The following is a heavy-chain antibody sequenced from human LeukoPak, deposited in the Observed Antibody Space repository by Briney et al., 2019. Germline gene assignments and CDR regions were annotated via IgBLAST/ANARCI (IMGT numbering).Heavy chain of an antibody. V-gene: IGHV3-30*18. Sequence: PGGSLRLSCAASGFTFSSYGMHWVRQAPGEGLEWVAVISYDGSNKYYADSVKGRFTISRDNSKNTLYLQMNSLRAEDTAVYYCAKKHSYSYGYFAYYYYGMDVWGQGTTVTVSS. D-gene: IGHD5-18*01. J-gene: IGHJ6*02. CDR2: ISYDGSNK. CDR3: AKKHSYSYGYFAYYYYGMDV. CDR1: GFTFSSYG.